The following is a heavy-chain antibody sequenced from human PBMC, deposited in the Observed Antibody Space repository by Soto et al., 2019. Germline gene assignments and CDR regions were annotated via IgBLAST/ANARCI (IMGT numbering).Heavy chain of an antibody. Sequence: QVQLVQSGAEVKKPGSSVKVACKASGGTFSSYVISWVRQAPGQGLECMGGIIPISGRANYAPNFQGRVSMTADESTTTVYMELSSLRSEDTAVYYWARGWKDFPHWGQGTLVTVSS. CDR3: ARGWKDFPH. D-gene: IGHD1-1*01. CDR1: GGTFSSYV. J-gene: IGHJ4*02. V-gene: IGHV1-69*01. CDR2: IIPISGRA.